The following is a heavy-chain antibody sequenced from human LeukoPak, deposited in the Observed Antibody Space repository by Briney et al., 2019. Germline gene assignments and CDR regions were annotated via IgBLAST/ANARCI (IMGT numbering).Heavy chain of an antibody. J-gene: IGHJ5*02. CDR2: INPSGGST. CDR3: AREYSSGWSPRGWFDP. D-gene: IGHD6-19*01. Sequence: ASVKVSCKASGYTFTSYYMHWVRQAPGQGLEWMGIINPSGGSTSYAQKFQGRVTMTRDTSTSTVYMELSSLRSEDTAVYYCAREYSSGWSPRGWFDPWGQGTLVTVSS. CDR1: GYTFTSYY. V-gene: IGHV1-46*01.